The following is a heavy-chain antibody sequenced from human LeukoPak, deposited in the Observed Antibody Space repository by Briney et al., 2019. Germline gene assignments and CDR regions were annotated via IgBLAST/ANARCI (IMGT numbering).Heavy chain of an antibody. CDR3: ARAVGGSARYFDY. CDR1: GFNFDDYG. CDR2: IYSGGST. J-gene: IGHJ4*02. V-gene: IGHV3-66*02. D-gene: IGHD3-16*01. Sequence: GSLRLSCAASGFNFDDYGMSWVRQAPGKGLEWVSVIYSGGSTYYADSVKGRFTISRDNSKNTLYLQMNSLRAEDTAVYYCARAVGGSARYFDYWGQGTLVTVSS.